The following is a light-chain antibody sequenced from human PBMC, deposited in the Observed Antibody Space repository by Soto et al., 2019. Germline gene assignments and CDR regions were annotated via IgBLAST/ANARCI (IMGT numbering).Light chain of an antibody. J-gene: IGKJ2*01. CDR1: QSVSRN. V-gene: IGKV3-15*01. CDR3: QQYNNWPYT. CDR2: AAS. Sequence: EIVMTKSPATLSVSPGERATLSCRASQSVSRNLAWYQQKSGQAPRLLIYAASTRATGIPARFSGSGSGTEFTLTISSLQSEDFAVYYCQQYNNWPYTFGQGTKLEIK.